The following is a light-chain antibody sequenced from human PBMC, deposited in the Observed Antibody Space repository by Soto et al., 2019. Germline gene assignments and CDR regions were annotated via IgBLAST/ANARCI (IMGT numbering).Light chain of an antibody. Sequence: QSVLTQPASVSGSPGQSITISCTGTSSDVGSDNLVSWYQQHPGRAPKLMIYEGSKRPSGVSNRFSGSKSGNTASLTISGLQAEDEADYYCCSYAGSLVFGGGTKLTVL. J-gene: IGLJ2*01. V-gene: IGLV2-23*01. CDR1: SSDVGSDNL. CDR3: CSYAGSLV. CDR2: EGS.